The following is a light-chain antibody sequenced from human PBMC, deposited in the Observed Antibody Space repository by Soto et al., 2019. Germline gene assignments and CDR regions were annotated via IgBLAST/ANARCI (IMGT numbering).Light chain of an antibody. CDR2: DVS. CDR3: SSYATSSTLEWV. J-gene: IGLJ3*02. V-gene: IGLV2-14*03. Sequence: QSVLTQPASVSGSPGPSITISCTGASSDVGDYNYVSWYQHHPGKAPKLVIYDVSSRPSGVSGRFSGSKSGNTASLTISGLQAEDEADYYCSSYATSSTLEWVFGGGTKVTVL. CDR1: SSDVGDYNY.